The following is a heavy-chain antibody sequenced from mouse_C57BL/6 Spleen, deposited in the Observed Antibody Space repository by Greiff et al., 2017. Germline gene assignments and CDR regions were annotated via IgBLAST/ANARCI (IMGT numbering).Heavy chain of an antibody. CDR3: ARYGYPWYFDY. CDR1: GYAFSSYW. D-gene: IGHD2-2*01. J-gene: IGHJ1*03. Sequence: QVQLQQSGAELVKPGASVKISCKASGYAFSSYWMNWVKQRPGKGLEWIGQIYPGDGDTNYKGKFKGKATLTADKSSSTAYMPLSSLTSEDSAVYFCARYGYPWYFDYWGTGTTVTVSS. V-gene: IGHV1-80*01. CDR2: IYPGDGDT.